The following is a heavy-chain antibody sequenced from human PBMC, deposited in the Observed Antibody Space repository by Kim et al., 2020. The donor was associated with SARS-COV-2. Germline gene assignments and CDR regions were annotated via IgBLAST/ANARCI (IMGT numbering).Heavy chain of an antibody. CDR3: GRYRLFGGGY. CDR2: IYHSGST. Sequence: SETLSLTCSVSGASIYSSDYYWGWIRQPPGKGLEWIGTIYHSGSTYYNPSLQSRVTISIDTSKSQVSLKLSSVTAADTAVYFCGRYRLFGGGYWGQVTLV. V-gene: IGHV4-39*07. CDR1: GASIYSSDYY. J-gene: IGHJ4*02. D-gene: IGHD3-10*02.